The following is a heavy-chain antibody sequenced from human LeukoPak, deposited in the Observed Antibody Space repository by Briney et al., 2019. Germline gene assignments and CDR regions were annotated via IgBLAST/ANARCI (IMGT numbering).Heavy chain of an antibody. J-gene: IGHJ5*02. CDR3: ARDLTMITFGELSSAPLVDP. Sequence: SETLSLTCAVSGYSISSGYYWGWIRQPPGKGLEWIGSIYHSGSTYYNPSLKSRVTISVDTSKNQFSLKLSSVTAADTAVYYCARDLTMITFGELSSAPLVDPWGQGTLVTVSS. D-gene: IGHD3-16*02. CDR1: GYSISSGYY. CDR2: IYHSGST. V-gene: IGHV4-38-2*02.